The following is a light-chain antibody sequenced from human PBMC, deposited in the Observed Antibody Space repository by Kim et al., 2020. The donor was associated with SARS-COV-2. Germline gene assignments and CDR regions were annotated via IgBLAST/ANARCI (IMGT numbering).Light chain of an antibody. V-gene: IGKV3-20*01. J-gene: IGKJ4*01. CDR1: QSVSSSS. CDR2: RTS. CDR3: QHYDRSRALT. Sequence: EIVLTQSPGTLSLSPGQRATLSCTASQSVSSSSLAWYQQKPGQAPRLLIYRTSTRATGIPDRFSGSGSGTDFTLTISRLEPEDFAVYCCQHYDRSRALTFGGVTKVDIK.